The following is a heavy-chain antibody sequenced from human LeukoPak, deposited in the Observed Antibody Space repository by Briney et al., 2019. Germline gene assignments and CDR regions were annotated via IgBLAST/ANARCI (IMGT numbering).Heavy chain of an antibody. D-gene: IGHD1/OR15-1a*01. CDR3: ARHHTIQTGTGVFDY. CDR1: GGSISGYY. J-gene: IGHJ4*02. Sequence: PSETLSLTCTVSGGSISGYYWSWIRQPPGKGLEWIGEINHSGSTNYNPSLKSRVTISVDTSKNQFSLMLSSVTAADTAMYYCARHHTIQTGTGVFDYWGQGTLVTVSS. CDR2: INHSGST. V-gene: IGHV4-34*01.